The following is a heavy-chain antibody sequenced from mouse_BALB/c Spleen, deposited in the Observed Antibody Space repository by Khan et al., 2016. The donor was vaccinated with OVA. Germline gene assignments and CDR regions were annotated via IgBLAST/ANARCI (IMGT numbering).Heavy chain of an antibody. J-gene: IGHJ3*01. Sequence: EVQLQESGPGLVKPSQSLSLTCTVTGYSITSEYAWNWIRQFPGNKLEWMGYINYSGNTRRNPSLKSRTSITRDTSKNQFFLQLNSLTTEDTATYYCARKDYYDYDPFPFWGRGTLVTVSA. CDR2: INYSGNT. CDR1: GYSITSEYA. D-gene: IGHD2-4*01. V-gene: IGHV3-2*02. CDR3: ARKDYYDYDPFPF.